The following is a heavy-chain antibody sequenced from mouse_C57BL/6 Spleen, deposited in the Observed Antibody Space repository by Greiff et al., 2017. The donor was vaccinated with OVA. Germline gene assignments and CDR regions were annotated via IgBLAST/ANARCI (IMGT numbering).Heavy chain of an antibody. CDR2: INPNNGGS. Sequence: EVQLQHSGPELVKPGASVKISCKASGYTFTDYYMNWVKQSPGKSLEWIGDINPNNGGSSYNQKFKGKATLTVDKSSSTAYMELRSRTSEDAAVYDCARVEDGDYRGMDYWGQGTSVTVSS. V-gene: IGHV1-26*01. J-gene: IGHJ4*01. D-gene: IGHD2-13*01. CDR3: ARVEDGDYRGMDY. CDR1: GYTFTDYY.